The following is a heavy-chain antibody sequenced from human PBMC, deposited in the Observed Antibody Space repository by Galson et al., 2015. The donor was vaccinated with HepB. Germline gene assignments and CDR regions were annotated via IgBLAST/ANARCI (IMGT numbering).Heavy chain of an antibody. J-gene: IGHJ4*02. CDR3: AREVGALGAFDY. CDR2: INPSGGST. V-gene: IGHV1-46*04. CDR1: GYTFTSYY. D-gene: IGHD3-16*01. Sequence: SVKVSCKASGYTFTSYYMHWVRQAPGQGLEWMGIINPSGGSTSYAQKLQGRVTMTRDTSTSTVYMELSSLRSEDTAVYYCAREVGALGAFDYWGQGTLVTVSS.